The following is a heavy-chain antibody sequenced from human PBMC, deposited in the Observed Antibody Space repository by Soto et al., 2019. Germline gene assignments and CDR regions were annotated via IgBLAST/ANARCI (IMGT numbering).Heavy chain of an antibody. CDR2: VSGSGAST. CDR1: GFTFSTYA. Sequence: EVQLLESGGGLVQPGGSLRLSCAASGFTFSTYAMSWVRQAPGKGLEWVSAVSGSGASTYNADSVKGRFTISRDNSKNTLYLHMNSLRAEDTAVYYCAKGVYYDNSGYLYLEHWGQGTLVTVSS. V-gene: IGHV3-23*01. J-gene: IGHJ1*01. D-gene: IGHD3-22*01. CDR3: AKGVYYDNSGYLYLEH.